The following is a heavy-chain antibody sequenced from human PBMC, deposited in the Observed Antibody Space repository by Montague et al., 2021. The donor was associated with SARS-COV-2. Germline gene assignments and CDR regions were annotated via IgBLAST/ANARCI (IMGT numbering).Heavy chain of an antibody. CDR3: ARRRLREDYFDF. D-gene: IGHD4-17*01. CDR2: VYYSGYP. J-gene: IGHJ4*02. CDR1: GDSVSSSDHY. V-gene: IGHV4-39*01. Sequence: SETLSLTCTVSGDSVSSSDHYWGWIRQPPGKGLEWLGIVYYSGYPYYNPSVKGRVTISIDAPKNQFSLKLNSLTATDTAIYHCARRRLREDYFDFWGQGTLLTVSS.